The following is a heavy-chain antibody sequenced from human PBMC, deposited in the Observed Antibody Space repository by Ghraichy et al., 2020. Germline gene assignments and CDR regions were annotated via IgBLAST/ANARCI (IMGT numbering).Heavy chain of an antibody. CDR1: GGSISSSSYY. CDR3: ASQGGSYTLDGAPYEY. J-gene: IGHJ4*02. D-gene: IGHD1-26*01. V-gene: IGHV4-39*01. CDR2: IYYSGST. Sequence: TLSLTCTVSGGSISSSSYYWGWIRQPPGKGLEWIGSIYYSGSTYYNPSLKSRVTISVDTSKNQFSLKLSSVTAADTAVYYCASQGGSYTLDGAPYEYWGQGTLVTVSS.